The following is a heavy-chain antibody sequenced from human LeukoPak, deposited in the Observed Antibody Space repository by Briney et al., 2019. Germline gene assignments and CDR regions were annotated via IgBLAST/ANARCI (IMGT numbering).Heavy chain of an antibody. CDR3: AKVPRRASSWYGGFDY. CDR2: IKQDGSEK. Sequence: GGSLRLSCAASGFTFSSYWMSWVRQAPGKGLEWVANIKQDGSEKYYVDSVKGRFTISRDNAKNSLYLQMNSLRAEDTALYYCAKVPRRASSWYGGFDYWGQETLVTVSS. CDR1: GFTFSSYW. D-gene: IGHD6-13*01. V-gene: IGHV3-7*03. J-gene: IGHJ4*02.